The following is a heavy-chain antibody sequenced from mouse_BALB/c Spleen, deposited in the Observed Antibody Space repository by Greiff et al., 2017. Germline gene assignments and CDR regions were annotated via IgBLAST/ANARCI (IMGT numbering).Heavy chain of an antibody. CDR3: VRHPDGYYVSYWYFDV. V-gene: IGHV10-1*02. Sequence: EVQLVESGGGLVQPKGSLKLSCAASGFTFNTYAMNWVRQAPGKGLEWVARIRSKSNNYATYYADSVKDRFTISRDDSQSMLYLQMNNLKTEDTAMYYCVRHPDGYYVSYWYFDVWGAGTTVTVSS. D-gene: IGHD2-3*01. CDR2: IRSKSNNYAT. CDR1: GFTFNTYA. J-gene: IGHJ1*01.